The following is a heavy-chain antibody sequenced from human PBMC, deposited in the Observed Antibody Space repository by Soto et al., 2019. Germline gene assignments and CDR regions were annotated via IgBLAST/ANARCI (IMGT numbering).Heavy chain of an antibody. CDR2: MNAKSGDT. V-gene: IGHV1-8*01. J-gene: IGHJ6*02. CDR1: GYTFSDFD. Sequence: QAHLEQSGAEVKRPGSSVKVSCKASGYTFSDFDINWLRQASGQGPEWMGWMNAKSGDTFFAQRFQGKFNLTWDTSLSTAYMEVGSMTSDDTAMYCCARGNTFNYAGFDVWGQGTTVAVSS. CDR3: ARGNTFNYAGFDV. D-gene: IGHD3-16*01.